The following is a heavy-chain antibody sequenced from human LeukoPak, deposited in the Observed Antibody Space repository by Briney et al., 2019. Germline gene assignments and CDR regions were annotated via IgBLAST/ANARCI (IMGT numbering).Heavy chain of an antibody. V-gene: IGHV1-8*01. CDR2: MNPNSGNT. Sequence: ASVKVSCKASGYTFTSYDINWGRQAPGQGLEWMGWMNPNSGNTGYAQKFQGRVTMTRNTSISTAYMELSSLRSEDTAVYYCARGGLKYYDYVWGSYRYYYFDYWGQGTLVTVSS. J-gene: IGHJ4*02. CDR1: GYTFTSYD. D-gene: IGHD3-16*02. CDR3: ARGGLKYYDYVWGSYRYYYFDY.